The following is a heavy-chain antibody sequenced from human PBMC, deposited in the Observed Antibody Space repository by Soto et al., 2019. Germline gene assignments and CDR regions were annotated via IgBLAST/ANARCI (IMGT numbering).Heavy chain of an antibody. D-gene: IGHD5-18*01. CDR1: GFTFSSYG. CDR2: ISYDGSNK. CDR3: AKGVTGYSYGFYWYFDL. J-gene: IGHJ2*01. Sequence: GGSLRLSCAASGFTFSSYGMHWVRQAPGKGLEWVAVISYDGSNKYYADSVKGRFTISRDNSKNTLYLQMNSLRAEDTAVYYCAKGVTGYSYGFYWYFDLWGRGTLVTVSS. V-gene: IGHV3-30*18.